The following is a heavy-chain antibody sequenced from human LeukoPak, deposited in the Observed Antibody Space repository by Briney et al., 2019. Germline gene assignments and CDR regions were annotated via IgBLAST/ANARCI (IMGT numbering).Heavy chain of an antibody. Sequence: SETLPLTCAVYGGSFSAYYWSWIRQPPGKGLEWIGEINHSGSTDYNPSLKSRVTMSVDTSRNLFSLNLTSVTAADTAVYYCASVIQGGTILRGLINYWGRGSLVTVSP. V-gene: IGHV4-34*01. CDR2: INHSGST. CDR1: GGSFSAYY. D-gene: IGHD3-10*01. CDR3: ASVIQGGTILRGLINY. J-gene: IGHJ4*02.